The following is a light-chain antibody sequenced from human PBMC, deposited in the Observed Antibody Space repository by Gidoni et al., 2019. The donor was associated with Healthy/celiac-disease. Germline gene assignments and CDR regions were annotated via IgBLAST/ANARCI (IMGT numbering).Light chain of an antibody. CDR1: QSVSSY. Sequence: EIVLTQSPATLSLSPGDRATLSCRASQSVSSYLAWYQQKPGQAPRLLIYDASNRATGIPARFSGSGSGTDFTLTISSLEPEDFAVYYCQQRSNWLSWTFGQGTKVEIK. V-gene: IGKV3-11*01. CDR2: DAS. J-gene: IGKJ1*01. CDR3: QQRSNWLSWT.